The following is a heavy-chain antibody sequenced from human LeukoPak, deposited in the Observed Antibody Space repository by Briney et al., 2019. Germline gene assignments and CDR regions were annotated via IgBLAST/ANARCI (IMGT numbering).Heavy chain of an antibody. CDR3: ASSVITIFGVVPNYYFDY. Sequence: PSETLSLTCTVSGGSISSSSYYWGWIRQPPGKGLEWIGYIYHSGSTYYNPSLKSRVTISVDRSKNQFSLRLSSVTAADTAVYYCASSVITIFGVVPNYYFDYWGQGTLVTVSS. CDR1: GGSISSSSYY. D-gene: IGHD3-3*01. V-gene: IGHV4-39*07. CDR2: IYHSGST. J-gene: IGHJ4*02.